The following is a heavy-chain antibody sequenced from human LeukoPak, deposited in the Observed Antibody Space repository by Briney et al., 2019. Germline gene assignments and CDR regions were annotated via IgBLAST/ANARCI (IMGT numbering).Heavy chain of an antibody. D-gene: IGHD3-3*01. CDR3: ARVARFCLTTRCYIDQ. J-gene: IGHJ4*02. Sequence: SETLSLTCSVSGGSVGDSDYYWAWICRPPGKGLEWIGTTYYSGLTFYNASLQSRVTISMDTSKNQFSLRVTSVAAADTAVYFCARVARFCLTTRCYIDQWGQGARVTVSS. CDR2: TYYSGLT. V-gene: IGHV4-39*07. CDR1: GGSVGDSDYY.